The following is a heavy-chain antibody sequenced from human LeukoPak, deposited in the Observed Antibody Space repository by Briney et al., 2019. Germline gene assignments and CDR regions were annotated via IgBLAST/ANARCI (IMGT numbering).Heavy chain of an antibody. V-gene: IGHV3-30*18. CDR1: GLTFSSYG. CDR3: AKDYGCSGGSCYFYYYYYMDV. D-gene: IGHD2-15*01. CDR2: ISYDGSNK. Sequence: GGSLRLSYAASGLTFSSYGMPWVRQAPGKGLEWVAVISYDGSNKYYADSVKGRFTISRDNSKNTLYLQMNSLRAEDTAVYYCAKDYGCSGGSCYFYYYYYMDVWGKGTTVTVSS. J-gene: IGHJ6*03.